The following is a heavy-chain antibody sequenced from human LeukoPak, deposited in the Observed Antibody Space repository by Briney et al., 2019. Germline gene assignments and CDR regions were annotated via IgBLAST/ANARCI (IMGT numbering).Heavy chain of an antibody. CDR1: GYTFTGYY. J-gene: IGHJ4*02. CDR2: INPNSGAT. V-gene: IGHV1-2*02. CDR3: ARSGITTIPNFDY. D-gene: IGHD3-22*01. Sequence: GASVKVSCRASGYTFTGYYIHWVRQAPGQGLEWMGWINPNSGATNNAQKFQGRVTVSRDTSISTTYMELSRLGSDDMAVYYCARSGITTIPNFDYWGQGTLDTVSS.